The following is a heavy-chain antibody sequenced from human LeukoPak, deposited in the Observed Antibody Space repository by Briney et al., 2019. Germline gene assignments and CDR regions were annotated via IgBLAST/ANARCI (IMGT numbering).Heavy chain of an antibody. Sequence: GGSLRLSCAASGFTFSSYDMTWVRQAPGRGLEWVSSIRPSGDNTYYGDSVKGRFTISRDNSKNTLYLQMNSLRVEDTAIYNCAKDQQSISYSPWGQGTLVTVSS. CDR3: AKDQQSISYSP. D-gene: IGHD4-11*01. CDR2: IRPSGDNT. V-gene: IGHV3-23*01. CDR1: GFTFSSYD. J-gene: IGHJ5*02.